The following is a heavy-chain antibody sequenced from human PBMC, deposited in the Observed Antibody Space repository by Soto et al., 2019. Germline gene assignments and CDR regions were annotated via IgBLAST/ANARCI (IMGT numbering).Heavy chain of an antibody. CDR3: AREGYDILTGYRYYYYGMVV. J-gene: IGHJ6*02. CDR2: INPNSGGT. V-gene: IGHV1-2*04. CDR1: GYTFTGYY. Sequence: ASVKVSCKASGYTFTGYYMHWVRQAPGQGLEWMGWINPNSGGTNYAQKFQGWVTMTRDTSISTAYMELSRLRSDDTAVYYCAREGYDILTGYRYYYYGMVVWGQGTTVTGSS. D-gene: IGHD3-9*01.